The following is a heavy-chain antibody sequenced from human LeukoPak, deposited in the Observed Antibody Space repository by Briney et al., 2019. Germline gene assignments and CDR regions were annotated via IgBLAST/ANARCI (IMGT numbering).Heavy chain of an antibody. CDR3: ARDSPVAPFDY. CDR1: GFTFSSYG. D-gene: IGHD6-19*01. J-gene: IGHJ4*02. Sequence: GRSLRLSCAASGFTFSSYGMHWVRQAPGKGLEWVAVIWYDGSNKYYADSVKGRFTISRDNSKNTLYLQMNSLRAEDTAVYYCARDSPVAPFDYWGQGTLVTVSS. V-gene: IGHV3-33*01. CDR2: IWYDGSNK.